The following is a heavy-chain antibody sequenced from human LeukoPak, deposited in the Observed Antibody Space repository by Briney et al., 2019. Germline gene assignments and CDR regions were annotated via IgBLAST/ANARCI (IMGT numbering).Heavy chain of an antibody. J-gene: IGHJ4*02. V-gene: IGHV4-34*01. CDR1: GGSISSYY. Sequence: SETLSLTCTVSGGSISSYYWSWIRQPPGKGLEWIGEINHSGSTNYNPSLKSRVTISVDTSKNQFSLKLSSVTAADTAVYYCARGGWYFGDSYYFDYWGQGTLVTVSS. CDR3: ARGGWYFGDSYYFDY. D-gene: IGHD6-19*01. CDR2: INHSGST.